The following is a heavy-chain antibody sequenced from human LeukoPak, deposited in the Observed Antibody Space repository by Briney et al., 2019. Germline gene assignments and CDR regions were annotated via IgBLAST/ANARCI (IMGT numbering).Heavy chain of an antibody. D-gene: IGHD1-1*01. CDR1: GFTFSSYS. Sequence: GGSLRLSRAASGFTFSSYSMNWVRQAPGKGLEWVAVISYDGSNKYYADSVKGRFTISRDNSKNTLYLQMNSLRAEDTAVYYCARVLDWGQGTMVTVSS. V-gene: IGHV3-30*03. CDR2: ISYDGSNK. CDR3: ARVLD. J-gene: IGHJ3*01.